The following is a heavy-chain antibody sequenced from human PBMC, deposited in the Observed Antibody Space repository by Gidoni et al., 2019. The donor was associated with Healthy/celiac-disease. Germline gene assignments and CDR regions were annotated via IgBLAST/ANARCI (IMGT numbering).Heavy chain of an antibody. CDR1: GFTFSSYA. V-gene: IGHV3-64*01. CDR3: ASSGYSYGYGIRHSWFDP. D-gene: IGHD5-18*01. CDR2: ISSNGGST. Sequence: EVQLVESGGGLVQPGGSLRLSCAASGFTFSSYAMHWVRQAPGKGLEYVSAISSNGGSTYYANSVKGRFTISRDNSKNTLYLQMGSLRAEDMAVYYCASSGYSYGYGIRHSWFDPWGQGTLVTVSS. J-gene: IGHJ5*02.